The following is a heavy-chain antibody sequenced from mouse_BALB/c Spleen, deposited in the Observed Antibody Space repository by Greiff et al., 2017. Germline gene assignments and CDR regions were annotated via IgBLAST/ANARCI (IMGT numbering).Heavy chain of an antibody. Sequence: QVQLKESGAELARPGASVKMSCKASGYTFTSYTMHWVKQRPGQGLEWIGYINPSSGYTNYNQKFKDKATLTADKSSSTAYMQLSSLTSEDSAVYYCARWLGLRYFDYWGQGTTLTVSS. CDR2: INPSSGYT. J-gene: IGHJ2*01. D-gene: IGHD3-1*01. CDR3: ARWLGLRYFDY. CDR1: GYTFTSYT. V-gene: IGHV1-4*01.